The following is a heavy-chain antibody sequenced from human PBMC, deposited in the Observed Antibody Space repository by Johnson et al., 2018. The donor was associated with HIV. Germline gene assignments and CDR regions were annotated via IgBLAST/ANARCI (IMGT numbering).Heavy chain of an antibody. CDR3: ARARRWSGDTFDI. V-gene: IGHV3-13*01. J-gene: IGHJ3*02. Sequence: VQLVESGGGVARPGGSLRLSCAASGFSVSTYDMHWVRQATGKGLDWVSVIGTAGDTYYLGSVKGRFTISRENAKNSLYLQMNSLRAGDTAVYYCARARRWSGDTFDIWGQGTMVTVSS. D-gene: IGHD3-10*01. CDR1: GFSVSTYD. CDR2: IGTAGDT.